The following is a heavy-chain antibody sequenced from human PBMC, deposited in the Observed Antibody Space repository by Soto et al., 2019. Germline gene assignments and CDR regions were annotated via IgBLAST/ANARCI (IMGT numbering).Heavy chain of an antibody. J-gene: IGHJ4*02. CDR2: INAGNGNT. V-gene: IGHV1-3*01. CDR3: GTGRVILWFWELSQAHFDY. D-gene: IGHD3-10*01. CDR1: GYTFTSYG. Sequence: ASVKVSCKASGYTFTSYGISWVRQAPGQRLEWMGWINAGNGNTKYSQKFQGRVTITRDTSASTAYMELSSLRSEDTAVYYCGTGRVILWFWELSQAHFDYWGQGTLVTVSS.